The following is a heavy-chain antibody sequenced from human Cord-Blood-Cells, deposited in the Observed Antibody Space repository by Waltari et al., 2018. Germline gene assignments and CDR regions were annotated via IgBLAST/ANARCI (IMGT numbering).Heavy chain of an antibody. D-gene: IGHD3-3*01. CDR2: IYYSGSS. V-gene: IGHV4-39*01. J-gene: IGHJ4*02. CDR3: ARGNVLRFLEWLLPLDY. CDR1: GGPISSSSYY. Sequence: QLQLQESGPGLVKPSETLSLTCTVSGGPISSSSYYWGWIRQPPCKGLEWIGSIYYSGSSYYNPSLKSRVTISVDTSKNQFSLKLSSVTAADTAVYYCARGNVLRFLEWLLPLDYWGQGTLVTVSS.